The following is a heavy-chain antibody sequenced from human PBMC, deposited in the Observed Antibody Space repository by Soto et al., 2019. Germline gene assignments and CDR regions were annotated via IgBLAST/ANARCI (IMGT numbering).Heavy chain of an antibody. D-gene: IGHD6-13*01. CDR1: GFTFSSYA. CDR2: ISSNGGST. V-gene: IGHV3-64*01. J-gene: IGHJ4*02. Sequence: EVQLVESGGGLVQPGGSLRLSCAASGFTFSSYAMHWVRQAPGKGLEYVSAISSNGGSTYYANSVKGRFTISRDNSENTLYLQMGSLRAEDMAVYYCASIAAAGKGYWGQGTLVTVSS. CDR3: ASIAAAGKGY.